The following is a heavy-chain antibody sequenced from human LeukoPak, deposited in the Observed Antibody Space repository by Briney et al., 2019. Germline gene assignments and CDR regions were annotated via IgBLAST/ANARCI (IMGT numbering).Heavy chain of an antibody. D-gene: IGHD3-9*01. V-gene: IGHV4-59*01. Sequence: PSETLSLTCSVSGGFNTHYYWSWIRQPPGKGLEWIGYFYHSGSTNYNPSLKSRVTISVDTSKNHFSLKLSSVTAADTAVYYCARDILTGYYFREHAWGQGTLVTVSS. J-gene: IGHJ5*02. CDR1: GGFNTHYY. CDR2: FYHSGST. CDR3: ARDILTGYYFREHA.